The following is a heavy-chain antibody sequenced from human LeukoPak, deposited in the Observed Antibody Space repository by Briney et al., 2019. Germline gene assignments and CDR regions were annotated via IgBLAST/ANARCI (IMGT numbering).Heavy chain of an antibody. CDR2: IYYSGST. D-gene: IGHD5-18*01. J-gene: IGHJ4*02. CDR3: ARDPGDSYPFDY. Sequence: SETLSLTCAVYGGSFSGYYWSWIRQPPGKGLEWIGYIYYSGSTNDNPSLKSRVTISVDTSKNQFSLKLSSVTAADTAVYYCARDPGDSYPFDYWGQGTLVTVSS. CDR1: GGSFSGYY. V-gene: IGHV4-59*01.